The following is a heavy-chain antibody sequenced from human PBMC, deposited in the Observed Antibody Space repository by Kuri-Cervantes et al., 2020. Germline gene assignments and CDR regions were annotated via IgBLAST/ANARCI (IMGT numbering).Heavy chain of an antibody. CDR2: IYSGGST. V-gene: IGHV3-53*01. Sequence: GGSLRLSCAASGFTVSSNYMSWVRQAPGKGLEWVSVIYSGGSTYYADSVKGRFTISRDNSKNTLYLQMNSLRAEDTAVYYCARGTYYDILTGYLHYYGMDVWGQGTTVTVSS. CDR3: ARGTYYDILTGYLHYYGMDV. CDR1: GFTVSSNY. D-gene: IGHD3-9*01. J-gene: IGHJ6*02.